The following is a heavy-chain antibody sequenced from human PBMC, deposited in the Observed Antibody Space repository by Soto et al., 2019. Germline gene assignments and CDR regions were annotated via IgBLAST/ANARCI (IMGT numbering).Heavy chain of an antibody. CDR1: GDSVSSNSAA. D-gene: IGHD1-26*01. CDR2: TYYRSKWYN. Sequence: SQTLSLTCXISGDSVSSNSAAWNWIRQSPSRGLEWLGRTYYRSKWYNDYAVSVKSRITINPDTSKNQFSLQLNSVTPEDTAVYYCARAGAVPGHYYYYYGMDVWGQGTTVTVSS. CDR3: ARAGAVPGHYYYYYGMDV. V-gene: IGHV6-1*01. J-gene: IGHJ6*02.